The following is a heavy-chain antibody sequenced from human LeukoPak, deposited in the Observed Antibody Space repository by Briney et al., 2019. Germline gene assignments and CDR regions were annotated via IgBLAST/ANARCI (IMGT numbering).Heavy chain of an antibody. Sequence: HPGGSLRLSCETSGFIFSNCWMTWVRQAPGKGLEWVANIKTDASEKYYADSVKGRFTISRDNAKNSLYLQMNSLRAEDTAVYYCARDRAVAGIRNAFDIWGQGTMITVSS. CDR2: IKTDASEK. D-gene: IGHD6-19*01. CDR1: GFIFSNCW. CDR3: ARDRAVAGIRNAFDI. J-gene: IGHJ3*02. V-gene: IGHV3-7*03.